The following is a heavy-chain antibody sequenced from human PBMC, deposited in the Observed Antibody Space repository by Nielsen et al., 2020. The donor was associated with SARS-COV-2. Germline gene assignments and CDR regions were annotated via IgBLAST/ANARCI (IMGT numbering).Heavy chain of an antibody. CDR3: ARVIPGAVSGAFDI. CDR1: GYTFTSYG. CDR2: ISAYNGNT. D-gene: IGHD3-10*01. J-gene: IGHJ3*02. Sequence: ASVKVSCKASGYTFTSYGISWVRQAPGQGLEWMGWISAYNGNTNYAQKLQGRVTMTTDTSTSTAYMELSSLRSEDTAVYYCARVIPGAVSGAFDIWGQGTMVTVSS. V-gene: IGHV1-18*01.